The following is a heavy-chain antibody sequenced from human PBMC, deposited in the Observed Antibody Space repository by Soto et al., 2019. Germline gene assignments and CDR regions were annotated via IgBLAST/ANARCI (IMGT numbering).Heavy chain of an antibody. CDR1: GYSFTTYN. J-gene: IGHJ3*01. CDR2: VNPSSGST. CDR3: ARWAPDAFHV. V-gene: IGHV1-46*01. Sequence: ASVKVSCKASGYSFTTYNIHWVRQAPGQGLEWMGVVNPSSGSTSYAQKLKGRVTMTRDTSTSTVYTELSSLRSEDAAVYFCARWAPDAFHVWGQGTLVTVSS.